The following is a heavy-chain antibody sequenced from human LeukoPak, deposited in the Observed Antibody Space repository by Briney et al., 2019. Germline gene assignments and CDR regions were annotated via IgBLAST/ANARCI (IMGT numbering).Heavy chain of an antibody. Sequence: ETLSLTCTVSGGSISSYYWSWIRQPPGKGLEWVANIKQDGSEKYYVDSVKGRFTISRDNAKNSLYLQMNSLRAEDTAVYYCAREINWNDAYFDYWGQGTLVTVSS. CDR1: GGSISSYY. D-gene: IGHD1-20*01. CDR3: AREINWNDAYFDY. J-gene: IGHJ4*02. CDR2: IKQDGSEK. V-gene: IGHV3-7*01.